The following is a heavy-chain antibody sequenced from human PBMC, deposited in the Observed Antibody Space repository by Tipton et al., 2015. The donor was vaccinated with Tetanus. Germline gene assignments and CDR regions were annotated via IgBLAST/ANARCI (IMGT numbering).Heavy chain of an antibody. CDR1: GGSISSYY. CDR2: IYTSEST. J-gene: IGHJ3*01. CDR3: ARLSSSTNDAHAFDV. D-gene: IGHD2-8*01. V-gene: IGHV4-4*07. Sequence: TLSLTCTVSGGSISSYYWSWIRRPAGKGLEWIGRIYTSESTNYNPSLKSRVTMSVDTSKNQFSLRLSSVTAADTAVYYCARLSSSTNDAHAFDVWGQGTMVTVSS.